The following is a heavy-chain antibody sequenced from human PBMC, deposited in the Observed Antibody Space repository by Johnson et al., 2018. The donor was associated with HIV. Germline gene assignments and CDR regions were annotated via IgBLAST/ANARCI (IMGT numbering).Heavy chain of an antibody. D-gene: IGHD3-22*01. V-gene: IGHV3-30-3*02. Sequence: WVRQAPGKGLEWVAVISYDGSNKYYADSVKGRFTISRDNSKNTLYLQMNSLRAEDTALYYCAKALSSGWFYAFDIWGQGTMVTVSS. CDR3: AKALSSGWFYAFDI. CDR2: ISYDGSNK. J-gene: IGHJ3*02.